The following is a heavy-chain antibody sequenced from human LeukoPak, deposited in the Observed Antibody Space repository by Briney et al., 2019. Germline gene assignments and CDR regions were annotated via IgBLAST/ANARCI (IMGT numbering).Heavy chain of an antibody. CDR3: ARTKWEQSPGDY. Sequence: ASVKVSCKASGYTFTGYYMHWVRQASGQGLEWMGWINPNSGGTNYAQKFQGRVTMTRDTSISTAYMELSRLRSDDTAVYYCARTKWEQSPGDYWGQGTLVTVSS. J-gene: IGHJ4*02. D-gene: IGHD1-26*01. CDR1: GYTFTGYY. CDR2: INPNSGGT. V-gene: IGHV1-2*02.